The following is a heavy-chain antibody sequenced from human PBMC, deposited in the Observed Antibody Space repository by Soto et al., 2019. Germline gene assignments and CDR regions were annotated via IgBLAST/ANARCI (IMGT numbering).Heavy chain of an antibody. CDR2: ISAYNGNT. CDR1: GYTFTSYG. V-gene: IGHV1-18*01. Sequence: ASVKVSCKASGYTFTSYGISWVLRAPGQGLEWMGWISAYNGNTNYAQKLQGRVTMTTDTSTSTAYMELRSLRSDDTAVYYCARGAIMITFGGVIVSYNLFDLWGKGNLV. CDR3: ARGAIMITFGGVIVSYNLFDL. J-gene: IGHJ5*02. D-gene: IGHD3-16*01.